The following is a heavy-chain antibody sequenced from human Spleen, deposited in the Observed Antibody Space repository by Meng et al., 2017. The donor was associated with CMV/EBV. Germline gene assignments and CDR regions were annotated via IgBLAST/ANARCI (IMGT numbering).Heavy chain of an antibody. CDR2: INSDGSST. J-gene: IGHJ6*02. D-gene: IGHD2-2*01. CDR1: GFTFSSYA. V-gene: IGHV3-74*01. Sequence: GESLKISCAASGFTFSSYAMSWVRQAPGKGLEWVSRINSDGSSTTYADSVKGRFTISRDNAKNTLYLQMNSLRAEDTAVYYCASLIVVVPAATDYYYYGMDVWGQGTTVTVSS. CDR3: ASLIVVVPAATDYYYYGMDV.